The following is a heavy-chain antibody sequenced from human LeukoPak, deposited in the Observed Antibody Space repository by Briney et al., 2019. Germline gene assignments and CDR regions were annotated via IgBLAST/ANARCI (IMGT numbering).Heavy chain of an antibody. CDR2: IYSGGAT. Sequence: GGSLRLSCTVSGFIVGSKYMSWVRQAPGKGLEWVAVIYSGGATYYAGSVKGRFTISRDNTKNTLYLQMNSLEAEDRAVYYCARAAFASSWYEGGLDVWVQGTFVTVSS. CDR3: ARAAFASSWYEGGLDV. CDR1: GFIVGSKY. D-gene: IGHD6-13*01. V-gene: IGHV3-66*01. J-gene: IGHJ6*02.